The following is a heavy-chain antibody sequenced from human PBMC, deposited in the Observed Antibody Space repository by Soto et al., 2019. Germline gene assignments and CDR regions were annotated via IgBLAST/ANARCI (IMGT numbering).Heavy chain of an antibody. CDR3: ARVRTGTTFADYGMDV. CDR1: GFTFSSYG. J-gene: IGHJ6*02. CDR2: IWYDGSNK. V-gene: IGHV3-33*01. D-gene: IGHD1-7*01. Sequence: GGSLRLSCAASGFTFSSYGMHWVRQAPGKGLEWVAVIWYDGSNKYYADSVKSRFTISRDNSKNTQYLQMNSLRAEDTAVYFCARVRTGTTFADYGMDVWGQGTTVTVSS.